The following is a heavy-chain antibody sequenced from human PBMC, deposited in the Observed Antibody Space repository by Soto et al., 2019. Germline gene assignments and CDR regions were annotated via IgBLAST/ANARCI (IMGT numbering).Heavy chain of an antibody. CDR3: AKDFEERVAVAGTPDY. V-gene: IGHV3-30*18. Sequence: QVQLVESGGGVVQPGRSLRLSCAASGFIFSSYGMHWVRQAPGKGLEWVAVISYDGSNKYYADSVKGRFTISRDNSKNTLYLQMNSLRAEDTAVYYCAKDFEERVAVAGTPDYWGQGTLVTVSS. J-gene: IGHJ4*02. D-gene: IGHD6-19*01. CDR1: GFIFSSYG. CDR2: ISYDGSNK.